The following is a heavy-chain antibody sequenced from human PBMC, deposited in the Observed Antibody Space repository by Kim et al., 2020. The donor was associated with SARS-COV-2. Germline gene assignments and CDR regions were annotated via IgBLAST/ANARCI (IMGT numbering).Heavy chain of an antibody. CDR3: ARFPAIRFGDYGMDV. D-gene: IGHD3-10*01. Sequence: ASVKVSCKASGYTFTSYYMHWVRQAPGQGLEWMGIINPSGGSTSYAQKFQGRVTLTRDTSTRTVYMELSSLRSEDTAVNYCARFPAIRFGDYGMDVWGQGTTVTVSS. J-gene: IGHJ6*02. V-gene: IGHV1-46*01. CDR1: GYTFTSYY. CDR2: INPSGGST.